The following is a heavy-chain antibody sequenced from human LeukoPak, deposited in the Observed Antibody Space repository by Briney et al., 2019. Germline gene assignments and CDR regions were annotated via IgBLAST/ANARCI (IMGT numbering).Heavy chain of an antibody. CDR2: ISYDGSNR. D-gene: IGHD1-26*01. CDR1: EFTFTSYA. J-gene: IGHJ4*02. Sequence: GGSLRLSCAASEFTFTSYAFHWVRQAPGKGLEWIAFISYDGSNRFYADSVKGRFTISRDNSKNTLYLQMNSLRAEDTAVYYCARSGSYGGYWGQGTLVTVSS. CDR3: ARSGSYGGY. V-gene: IGHV3-30-3*01.